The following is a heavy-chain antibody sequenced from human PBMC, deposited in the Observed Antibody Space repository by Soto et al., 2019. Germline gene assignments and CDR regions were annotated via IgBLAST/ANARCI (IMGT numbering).Heavy chain of an antibody. V-gene: IGHV1-18*01. D-gene: IGHD2-15*01. CDR3: ARAGAAPYYYYGMDV. CDR1: GYTFSTSG. J-gene: IGHJ6*02. CDR2: ISTYNGDT. Sequence: QVQLVQSGAEVRKPGASVKVSCKASGYTFSTSGMSWLRQAPGQGLEWMGWISTYNGDTNDAPKFPDRVTMASGPSTSTVYMGLRSLRSDDTGVYYCARAGAAPYYYYGMDVWGQGTRVTVSS.